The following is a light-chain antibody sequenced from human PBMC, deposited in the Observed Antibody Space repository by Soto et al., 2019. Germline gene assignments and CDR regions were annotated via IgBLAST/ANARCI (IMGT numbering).Light chain of an antibody. CDR3: QSYDNSLTTRVI. Sequence: QSVLTQPPSVSGAXGXRVTIXXXGSXXXXXAGYDVHWYQQVPGTAPKLLIYGNYNRPSGVPDRFSGSKSGTSASLAITGLQAEDEADYSCQSYDNSLTTRVIFGGGTKLTVL. J-gene: IGLJ2*01. CDR2: GNY. V-gene: IGLV1-40*01. CDR1: XXXXXAGYD.